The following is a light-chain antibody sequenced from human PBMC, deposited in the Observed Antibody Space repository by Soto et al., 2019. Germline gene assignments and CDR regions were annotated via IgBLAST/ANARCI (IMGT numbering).Light chain of an antibody. Sequence: DIQMTQSPSTLSASVGDRVTITCRASQSIRPWLAWYQQKPGKAPKLLIYDASTLESVVPSMFSGSGSGTEFTLTISSLQSDDFATYYCQQYNSYSAITFGGGTRVE. J-gene: IGKJ4*01. CDR3: QQYNSYSAIT. CDR2: DAS. V-gene: IGKV1-5*01. CDR1: QSIRPW.